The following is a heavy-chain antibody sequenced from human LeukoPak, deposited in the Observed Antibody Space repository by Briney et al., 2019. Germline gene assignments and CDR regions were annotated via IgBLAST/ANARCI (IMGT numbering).Heavy chain of an antibody. CDR3: ARGGQISVLPTAPFSDY. V-gene: IGHV3-33*01. Sequence: GGSLRLSCAASGFTFSSYGMHWVRQAPGKGLEWVAVIWYDGSNKYYADSVKGRFTISRDNSKNTLYLQMNSLRAEDTAVYYCARGGQISVLPTAPFSDYWGQGTLVTVSS. CDR1: GFTFSSYG. D-gene: IGHD2-2*01. CDR2: IWYDGSNK. J-gene: IGHJ4*02.